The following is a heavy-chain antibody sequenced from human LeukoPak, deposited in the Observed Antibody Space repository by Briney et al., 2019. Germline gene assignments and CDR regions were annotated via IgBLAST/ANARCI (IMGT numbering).Heavy chain of an antibody. D-gene: IGHD6-13*01. CDR3: ARLLSWYYVYYYYYYMDV. Sequence: ASVKVSCKASGYTFTSYDINWVRQATGQGLEWMGWMNPNSGNTGYAQKFQGRVTMTRNTSISTAYMELSSLRSEDTAVYYCARLLSWYYVYYYYYYMDVWGKGTTVTVSS. V-gene: IGHV1-8*01. J-gene: IGHJ6*03. CDR2: MNPNSGNT. CDR1: GYTFTSYD.